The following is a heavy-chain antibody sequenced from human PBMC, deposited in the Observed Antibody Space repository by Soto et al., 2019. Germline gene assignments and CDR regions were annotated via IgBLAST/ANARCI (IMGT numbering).Heavy chain of an antibody. J-gene: IGHJ4*02. CDR2: IYYSGST. CDR3: ARGGMVATSPCDY. Sequence: SETLSLTCTVSGGSISSGDYYWSWIRQPPGKGLEWIGYIYYSGSTYYNPSLKSRVTISVDTSKNQFSLKLSSVTAADTAVYYCARGGMVATSPCDYWGQGTLVTVSS. CDR1: GGSISSGDYY. V-gene: IGHV4-30-4*01. D-gene: IGHD5-12*01.